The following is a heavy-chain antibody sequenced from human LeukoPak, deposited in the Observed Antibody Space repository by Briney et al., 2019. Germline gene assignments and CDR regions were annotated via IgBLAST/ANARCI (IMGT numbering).Heavy chain of an antibody. J-gene: IGHJ4*02. Sequence: ASVKVSCKASGYTFTGYGISWARQAPGQGLEWMGWISAYNGNTNYAQKLQGRVTMTTDTSTSTAYMELRSLRSDDTAVYYCARDFRGPGASDYWGQGTLVTVSS. CDR2: ISAYNGNT. D-gene: IGHD1-26*01. V-gene: IGHV1-18*01. CDR3: ARDFRGPGASDY. CDR1: GYTFTGYG.